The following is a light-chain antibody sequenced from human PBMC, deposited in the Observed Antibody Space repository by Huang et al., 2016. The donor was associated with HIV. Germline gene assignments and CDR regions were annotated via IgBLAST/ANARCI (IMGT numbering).Light chain of an antibody. V-gene: IGKV4-1*01. J-gene: IGKJ2*01. CDR3: QQHYSSPPT. CDR1: QSLLYNSNNKNY. CDR2: WAS. Sequence: DIVMTQSPDSLAVSLGERATINCKSSQSLLYNSNNKNYLAWYQHKPGQPPNLLIYWASSLKSGVPARFSGSGSETDFTLTISSLQAEDVAVYYCQQHYSSPPTFGQGTKLEIK.